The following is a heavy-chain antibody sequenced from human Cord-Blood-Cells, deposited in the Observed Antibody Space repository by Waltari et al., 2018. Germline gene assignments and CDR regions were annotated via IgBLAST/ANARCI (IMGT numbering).Heavy chain of an antibody. CDR1: GGSFSGYY. J-gene: IGHJ4*02. CDR2: INHSGST. V-gene: IGHV4-34*01. Sequence: QVQLQQWGAGLSQPSETLSLTRAVYGGSFSGYYWSWIRQPPGKGLEWIGEINHSGSTNYNPSLKSRVTISVDTSKNQFSLKLSSVTAADTAVYYCARLNGDYFDYWGQGTLVTVSS. CDR3: ARLNGDYFDY. D-gene: IGHD4-17*01.